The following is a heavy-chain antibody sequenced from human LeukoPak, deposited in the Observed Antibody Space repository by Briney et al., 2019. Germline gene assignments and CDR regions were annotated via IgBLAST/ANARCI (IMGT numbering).Heavy chain of an antibody. CDR3: ARVNPTVITFDY. V-gene: IGHV4-31*03. CDR1: GGSISSGGYY. J-gene: IGHJ4*02. D-gene: IGHD4-17*01. Sequence: SETLSLTCTVSGGSISSGGYYWSWIRQHPGKGLEWIGYIYYSGSTYYNPSLKSRVTISVDTSKNQFSLKLSSVTAAETAVYYCARVNPTVITFDYWGQGTLVTVSS. CDR2: IYYSGST.